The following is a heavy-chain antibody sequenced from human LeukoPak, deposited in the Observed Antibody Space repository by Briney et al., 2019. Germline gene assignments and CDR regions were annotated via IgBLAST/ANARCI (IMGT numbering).Heavy chain of an antibody. CDR1: GFTFSSYA. V-gene: IGHV3-21*01. Sequence: GGSLRLSCAASGFTFSSYAMSWVRQAPGKGLEWVSSISSSSSYIYYADSVKGRFTISRDNAKNSLYLQMNSLRAEDTAVYYCARDPQIRGAKAYAFDIWGQGTMVTVSS. CDR2: ISSSSSYI. J-gene: IGHJ3*02. D-gene: IGHD3-10*01. CDR3: ARDPQIRGAKAYAFDI.